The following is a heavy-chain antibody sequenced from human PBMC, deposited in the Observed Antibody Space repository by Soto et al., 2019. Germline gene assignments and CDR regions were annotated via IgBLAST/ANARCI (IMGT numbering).Heavy chain of an antibody. D-gene: IGHD2-2*01. CDR2: IYPGDSDT. CDR3: ARPLLGYCSSTSCYEGYFDY. CDR1: GYSFTSYW. V-gene: IGHV5-51*01. Sequence: GESLKISCKGSGYSFTSYWIGWVRQMPGKGLEWMGIIYPGDSDTRYSPSFQGQVTISADKSISTAYLQWSSLKASDTAMYYCARPLLGYCSSTSCYEGYFDYWGQGTLGTV. J-gene: IGHJ4*02.